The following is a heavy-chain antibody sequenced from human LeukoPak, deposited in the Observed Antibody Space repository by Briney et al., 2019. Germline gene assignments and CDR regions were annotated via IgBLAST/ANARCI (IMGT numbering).Heavy chain of an antibody. J-gene: IGHJ4*02. CDR1: GFTFSSYG. V-gene: IGHV3-30*18. Sequence: GGSLRLSRAASGFTFSSYGMHWVRQAPGKGLEWVAVISYDGSNRYYADSVKGRFTISRDNSKNTLYLQMNSLRAEDTAVYYCAKDHQFGDRYYYDSSGYSGYWGQGTLVTVSS. D-gene: IGHD3-22*01. CDR2: ISYDGSNR. CDR3: AKDHQFGDRYYYDSSGYSGY.